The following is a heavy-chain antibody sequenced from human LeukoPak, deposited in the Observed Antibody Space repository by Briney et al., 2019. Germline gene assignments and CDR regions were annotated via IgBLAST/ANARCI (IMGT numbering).Heavy chain of an antibody. D-gene: IGHD6-13*01. Sequence: SETLSLTCTVSGYSISSGYYWGWIRQPPGKGLEWIGEINHSGSTNYNPSLKSRVTISVDTSKNQFSLKLSSVTAADTAVYYCARGVRGSSWSLYYFDYWGQGTLVTVSS. V-gene: IGHV4-38-2*02. J-gene: IGHJ4*02. CDR3: ARGVRGSSWSLYYFDY. CDR2: INHSGST. CDR1: GYSISSGYY.